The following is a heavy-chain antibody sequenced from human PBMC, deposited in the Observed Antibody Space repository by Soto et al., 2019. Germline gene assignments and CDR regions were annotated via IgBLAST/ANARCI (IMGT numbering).Heavy chain of an antibody. CDR1: GYSFTSYW. CDR2: IYPGDSDT. D-gene: IGHD2-2*01. Sequence: GESLKISCKGSGYSFTSYWIGWVRQMPGKGLEWMGIIYPGDSDTRYSPSFQGQVTISADKSISTAYLQWSSLKASDTAMYYCARRGYCNSTSCYAFDIWGQGTMVTVSS. V-gene: IGHV5-51*01. CDR3: ARRGYCNSTSCYAFDI. J-gene: IGHJ3*02.